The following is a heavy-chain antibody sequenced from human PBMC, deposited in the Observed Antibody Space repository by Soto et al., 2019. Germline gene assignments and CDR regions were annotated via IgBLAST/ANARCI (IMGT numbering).Heavy chain of an antibody. J-gene: IGHJ4*02. D-gene: IGHD3-3*01. Sequence: GGSLRLSCAASGFTVSSNYMGWVRQAPGKGLEWVSVIYSGGSTYYADSVKGRFTISRDNSKNTLYLQMNSLRAEDTAVYYCARVLSGFLEWLTHDYWGQGTLVTVS. CDR1: GFTVSSNY. V-gene: IGHV3-53*01. CDR2: IYSGGST. CDR3: ARVLSGFLEWLTHDY.